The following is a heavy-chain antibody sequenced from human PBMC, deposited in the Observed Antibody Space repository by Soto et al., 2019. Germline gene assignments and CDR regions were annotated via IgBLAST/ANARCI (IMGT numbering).Heavy chain of an antibody. CDR1: GGSISSYY. CDR3: ARNYDLLTGYYGYYDYGIDG. V-gene: IGHV4-59*01. CDR2: TYYSGST. J-gene: IGHJ6*02. D-gene: IGHD3-9*01. Sequence: SETLSLTCTVSGGSISSYYWSCIRQPPGKGLEWIGYTYYSGSTNYNPSLKSRVTISVDTSKNQFSLKLSSVTAADTAVDYCARNYDLLTGYYGYYDYGIDGWGQGTTVT.